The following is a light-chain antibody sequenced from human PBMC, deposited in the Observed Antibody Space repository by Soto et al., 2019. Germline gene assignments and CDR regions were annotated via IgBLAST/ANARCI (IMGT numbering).Light chain of an antibody. J-gene: IGKJ4*01. Sequence: AIQLTQSPSSLSSSVGDRVTITCRASQGISSALGWYQQRPGTAPKLLIYDASSLESGVPSRFSGSGLGTDFTLTISSLQPEDFGPYYCQQFSDYAITFGGGTKVEIK. CDR1: QGISSA. CDR2: DAS. CDR3: QQFSDYAIT. V-gene: IGKV1D-13*01.